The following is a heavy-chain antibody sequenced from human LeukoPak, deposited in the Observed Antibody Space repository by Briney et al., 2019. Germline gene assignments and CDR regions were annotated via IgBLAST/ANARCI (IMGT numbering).Heavy chain of an antibody. Sequence: GSLRLSCAASGFTFSSYGMHWVRQAPGKGLEWVAFIRYDGGNKYYADSVQGRFTISRDNSKNTLYLQMNSLRAEDTAVYYCAKDGPTVAHFDHWGQGTLVTVSS. CDR2: IRYDGGNK. CDR3: AKDGPTVAHFDH. V-gene: IGHV3-30*02. D-gene: IGHD4-23*01. J-gene: IGHJ4*02. CDR1: GFTFSSYG.